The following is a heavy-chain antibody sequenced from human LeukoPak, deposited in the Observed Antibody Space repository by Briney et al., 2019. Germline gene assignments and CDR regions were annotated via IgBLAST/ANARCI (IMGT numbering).Heavy chain of an antibody. J-gene: IGHJ6*02. V-gene: IGHV3-23*01. Sequence: PGASLRLSCAASGFTLSSYAMSWVRQAPGEGLEWASAISGSGGSTYYADSVKGRFTISRDNSKNTLYLQMNSLRAEDTAVYYCAKDPPNNYGDWYYGMDVWGQGTTVTVSS. CDR2: ISGSGGST. CDR3: AKDPPNNYGDWYYGMDV. CDR1: GFTLSSYA. D-gene: IGHD4-17*01.